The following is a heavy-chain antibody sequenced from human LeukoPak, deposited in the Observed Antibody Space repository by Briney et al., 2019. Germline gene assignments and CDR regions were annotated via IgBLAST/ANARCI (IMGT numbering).Heavy chain of an antibody. D-gene: IGHD6-13*01. V-gene: IGHV1-69*13. CDR1: GGTFSSYA. CDR2: IIPIFGTA. CDR3: ARSPRGQQLVLAAFDI. J-gene: IGHJ3*02. Sequence: SVKVSCKASGGTFSSYAISWVRQAPGQGLEWMGGIIPIFGTANYAQKFQGRVTITADESTSTAYMELSSLRSEDTAVYYCARSPRGQQLVLAAFDIWGQGTMVTVSS.